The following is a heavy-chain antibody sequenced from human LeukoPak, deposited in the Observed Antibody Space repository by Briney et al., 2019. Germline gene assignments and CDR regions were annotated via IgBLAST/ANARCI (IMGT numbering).Heavy chain of an antibody. CDR3: ATMSAKRGYSGYERLQQWLVQDY. J-gene: IGHJ4*02. V-gene: IGHV1-24*01. CDR1: GYTLTELS. Sequence: GASVKVSCKVSGYTLTELSMHWVRQAPGKGLEWMGGFDPEDGETIYAQKFQGRVTMTEDTSTDTAYMELSSLRSEDTAVYYCATMSAKRGYSGYERLQQWLVQDYWGQGTLVTVSS. D-gene: IGHD5-12*01. CDR2: FDPEDGET.